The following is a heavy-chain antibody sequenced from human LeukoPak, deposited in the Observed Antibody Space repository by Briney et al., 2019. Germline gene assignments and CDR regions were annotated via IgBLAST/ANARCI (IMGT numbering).Heavy chain of an antibody. D-gene: IGHD3-22*01. CDR1: GFAFSSLA. V-gene: IGHV3-30-3*01. CDR3: ASPPLYYYDSSGYYFFDY. Sequence: QPGTSLRLSCAVSGFAFSSLAMHWVRQAPGKGLEWVAFISYDGNNQYYADSVKGRFTISRDNSKNTLYLQMNNLRAEDTAIYYCASPPLYYYDSSGYYFFDYWGQGTLVTVSS. J-gene: IGHJ4*02. CDR2: ISYDGNNQ.